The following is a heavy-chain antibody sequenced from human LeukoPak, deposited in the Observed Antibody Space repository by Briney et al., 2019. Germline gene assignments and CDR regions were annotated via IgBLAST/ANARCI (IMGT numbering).Heavy chain of an antibody. Sequence: PGGSLRLSCAASGFTLSSYWMNWVRQAPGKGLEWVANIKEDGSESYYVDSVKGRFTISRDNAKNSLYLQMNSLRAEDTAVYYRASGWELLGEPFDYWGQGTLVTVSS. D-gene: IGHD1-26*01. CDR1: GFTLSSYW. J-gene: IGHJ4*02. CDR2: IKEDGSES. CDR3: ASGWELLGEPFDY. V-gene: IGHV3-7*01.